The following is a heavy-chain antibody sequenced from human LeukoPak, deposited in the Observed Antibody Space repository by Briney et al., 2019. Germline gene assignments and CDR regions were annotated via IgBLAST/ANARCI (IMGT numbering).Heavy chain of an antibody. CDR1: GGSISNYF. D-gene: IGHD3-22*01. CDR2: IHYSGST. V-gene: IGHV4-59*12. CDR3: VRVIGAPNYYYYMDV. J-gene: IGHJ6*03. Sequence: SETLSLTCTVSGGSISNYFWSWIRQPPGKGLEWIGYIHYSGSTNYNPSLKSRVTISLDTSKNQFSLKLSSVTAADTAVYYCVRVIGAPNYYYYMDVWGKGTTVTVSS.